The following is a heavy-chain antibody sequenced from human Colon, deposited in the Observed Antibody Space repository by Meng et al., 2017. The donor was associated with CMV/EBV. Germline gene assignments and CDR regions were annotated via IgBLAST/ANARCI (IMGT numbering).Heavy chain of an antibody. Sequence: GGSLRLSCTASGMTFSNAGMSWVRQAPGKGLEWVGRIKSKIDGGTTDYAAPVKGRFSLSSDDSTNTLYLQMKSLKTEDTAVYYCAAITAATVTLYGMDVWGLGTTVTVSS. CDR2: IKSKIDGGTT. V-gene: IGHV3-15*01. J-gene: IGHJ6*02. CDR1: GMTFSNAG. CDR3: AAITAATVTLYGMDV. D-gene: IGHD6-13*01.